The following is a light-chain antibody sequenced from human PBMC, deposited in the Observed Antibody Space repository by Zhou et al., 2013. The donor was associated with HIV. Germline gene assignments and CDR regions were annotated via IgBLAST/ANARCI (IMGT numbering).Light chain of an antibody. CDR1: QRLKFSD. CDR3: QQYGYSPFI. Sequence: IVLTQSPGTLSLSPGMRATLSCKTNQRLKFSDLAWYQQKPGQAPRLLIYGASTRATGIPDRFSGSGSGTDFTLTISRLEPEDFAVYYCQQYGYSPFIFGPGTRVDIK. V-gene: IGKV3-20*01. CDR2: GAS. J-gene: IGKJ3*01.